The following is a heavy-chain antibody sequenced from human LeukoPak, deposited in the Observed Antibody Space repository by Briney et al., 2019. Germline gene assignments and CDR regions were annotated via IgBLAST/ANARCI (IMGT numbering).Heavy chain of an antibody. Sequence: GASVKVSCKASGYTFIAYYMHWVRQAPGQGLEWMGLINPNSGSTNSPQKLEGRVTMTRDTSISTVYMELSRLRSDDTAVYYCARDSCSSTSCLSIDDYWGQGTLVTVSS. CDR1: GYTFIAYY. V-gene: IGHV1-2*02. CDR2: INPNSGST. CDR3: ARDSCSSTSCLSIDDY. J-gene: IGHJ4*02. D-gene: IGHD2-2*01.